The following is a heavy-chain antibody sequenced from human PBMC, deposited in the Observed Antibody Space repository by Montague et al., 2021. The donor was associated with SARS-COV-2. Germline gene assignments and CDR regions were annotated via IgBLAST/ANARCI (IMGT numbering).Heavy chain of an antibody. CDR2: IYYTGTT. V-gene: IGHV4-59*01. Sequence: SETLSLTCSVSGDSITTYYWSWIRQSPGRGLEWIGHIYYTGTTKYDPSLKSRVTISVDTSRRQFSLKLKSVTAADTAVSYCARAHTTCFIANCVNYFDYWGQGALVTVSS. CDR1: GDSITTYY. D-gene: IGHD1-1*01. J-gene: IGHJ4*02. CDR3: ARAHTTCFIANCVNYFDY.